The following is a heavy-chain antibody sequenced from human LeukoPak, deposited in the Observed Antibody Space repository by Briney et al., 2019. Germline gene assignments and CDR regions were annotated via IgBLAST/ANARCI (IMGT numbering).Heavy chain of an antibody. CDR3: AREGLTMVPWWAFDI. CDR1: GFTFSSYS. J-gene: IGHJ3*02. D-gene: IGHD3-10*01. V-gene: IGHV3-21*01. CDR2: ISSSSYI. Sequence: GGSLRLSCAASGFTFSSYSMNWVRQAPGKGLEWVSSISSSSYIYYADSVKGRFTISRDNAKNSLYLQMNSLRAEDTAVYYCAREGLTMVPWWAFDIWGQGTMVTVSS.